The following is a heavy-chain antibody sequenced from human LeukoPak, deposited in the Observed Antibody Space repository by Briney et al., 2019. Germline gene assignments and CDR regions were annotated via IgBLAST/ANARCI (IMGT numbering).Heavy chain of an antibody. CDR2: ISGSGGST. CDR1: GFTFSSYA. V-gene: IGHV3-23*01. J-gene: IGHJ4*02. Sequence: GGSLRLSCAASGFTFSSYAMTWVRQAPGKGLEWVSGISGSGGSTYYADSVKGRFSISRDNSKNTLYLQMNSLRAEDTAVYYCAKGEYSSGYIHYFDYWGQGTLVTVSS. CDR3: AKGEYSSGYIHYFDY. D-gene: IGHD3-22*01.